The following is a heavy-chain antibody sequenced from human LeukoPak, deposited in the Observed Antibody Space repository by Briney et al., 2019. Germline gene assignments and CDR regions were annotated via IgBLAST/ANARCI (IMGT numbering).Heavy chain of an antibody. CDR3: AKSLSSGLIYFDY. J-gene: IGHJ4*02. Sequence: GGSLRLSCAVSGLTFSTYSMTWVRQGPGKGLEWVSSIYNSGAKIFYADSVKGRFTISRDNSKNMLYLQMNSLRAEDTALYYCAKSLSSGLIYFDYWGQGTLVTVSS. CDR2: IYNSGAKI. D-gene: IGHD6-19*01. CDR1: GLTFSTYS. V-gene: IGHV3-23*01.